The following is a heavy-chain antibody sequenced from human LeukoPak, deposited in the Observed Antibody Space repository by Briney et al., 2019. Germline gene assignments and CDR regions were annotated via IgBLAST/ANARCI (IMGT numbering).Heavy chain of an antibody. D-gene: IGHD3-16*01. CDR3: AREWGNRGIDY. J-gene: IGHJ4*02. V-gene: IGHV3-53*01. CDR1: GFTASSNH. Sequence: GGSLRLSCAASGFTASSNHMTWVRQAPGKGLEWVSVIYSGGSTYYADSVKGRFTISRDNSENMLYLQMNSLSAEDTAVYYCAREWGNRGIDYWGQGTLVTVSS. CDR2: IYSGGST.